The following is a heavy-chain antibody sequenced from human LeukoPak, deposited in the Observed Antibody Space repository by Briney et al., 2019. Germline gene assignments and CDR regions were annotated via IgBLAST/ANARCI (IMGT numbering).Heavy chain of an antibody. CDR1: GYTFTGYY. D-gene: IGHD1-26*01. CDR3: AGVAFSGSYWGAFDY. J-gene: IGHJ4*02. Sequence: ASVKASCKASGYTFTGYYMHWVRQAPGQGLEWMGWINPNSGGTNYAQKFQGRVTMTRDTSISTAYMELSRLRSDDTAVYYCAGVAFSGSYWGAFDYWGQGTLVTVSS. V-gene: IGHV1-2*02. CDR2: INPNSGGT.